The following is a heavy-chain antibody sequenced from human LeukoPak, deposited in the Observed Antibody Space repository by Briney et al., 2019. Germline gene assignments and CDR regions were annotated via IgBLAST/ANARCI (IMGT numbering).Heavy chain of an antibody. J-gene: IGHJ4*02. V-gene: IGHV3-11*01. CDR2: ISSSGSTI. CDR1: GFTFSDYY. D-gene: IGHD3-3*01. CDR3: AKVFNDSWSGYWPKTLDY. Sequence: GGSLRLSCAASGFTFSDYYMSWIRQAPGKGLEWVSYISSSGSTIYYADSVKGRFTISRDNAKNSLYLQMNSLRAEDTAVYYCAKVFNDSWSGYWPKTLDYWGQGTLVTVSS.